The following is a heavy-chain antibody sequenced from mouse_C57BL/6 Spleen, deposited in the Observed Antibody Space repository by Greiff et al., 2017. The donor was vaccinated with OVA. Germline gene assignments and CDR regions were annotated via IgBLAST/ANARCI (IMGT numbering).Heavy chain of an antibody. J-gene: IGHJ2*01. CDR3: ARQGYDYDGYFDY. V-gene: IGHV5-12*01. CDR2: ISNGGGST. CDR1: GFTFSDYY. D-gene: IGHD2-4*01. Sequence: EVQLVESGGGLVQPGGSLKLSCAASGFTFSDYYMYWVRQTPEKRLEWVAYISNGGGSTYYPDTVKGRFTISRDNAKNTLYLQMSRLKSEDTAMYYCARQGYDYDGYFDYWGQGTTLTVSS.